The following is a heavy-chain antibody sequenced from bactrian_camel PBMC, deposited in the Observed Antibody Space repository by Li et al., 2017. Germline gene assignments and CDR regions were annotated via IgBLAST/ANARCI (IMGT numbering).Heavy chain of an antibody. Sequence: HVQLVESGGGSVQAGGSLKLSCAVQHQETRTRCMIGWLRQAPGNECEEVARISRDGTTWYTHSVKGRFTISQDNAKNTLYLQMNSLKVEDTAMYYCAATESPLLITSYSDGDFPAEDEFSYWGQGTQVTVS. V-gene: IGHV3S55*01. CDR1: ETRTRCM. J-gene: IGHJ6*01. CDR3: AATESPLLITSYSDGDFPAEDEFSY. CDR2: ISRDGTT. D-gene: IGHD2*01.